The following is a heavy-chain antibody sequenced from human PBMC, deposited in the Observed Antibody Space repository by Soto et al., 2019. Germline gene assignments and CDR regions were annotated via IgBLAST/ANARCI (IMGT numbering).Heavy chain of an antibody. D-gene: IGHD6-6*01. Sequence: AALKVSCNASGYTFTSYGISWVRQAPGQGLEWMGWISAYNGNTNYAQKLQGRVTMTTDTSTSTAYMELRSLRSDDTAVYYCARDRAARPECFDYRGHGTPVTVSP. CDR1: GYTFTSYG. J-gene: IGHJ4*01. CDR3: ARDRAARPECFDY. V-gene: IGHV1-18*01. CDR2: ISAYNGNT.